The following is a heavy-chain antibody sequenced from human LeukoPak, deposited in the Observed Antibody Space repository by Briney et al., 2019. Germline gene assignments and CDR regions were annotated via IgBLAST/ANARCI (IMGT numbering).Heavy chain of an antibody. D-gene: IGHD5-24*01. CDR1: GYSFTSYW. CDR2: IYPGDSDT. J-gene: IGHJ4*02. V-gene: IGHV5-51*01. CDR3: ARLLGGDGYNYRPFDY. Sequence: PGESLKISCKGSGYSFTSYWIGWVRQMPGKVLEWMGIIYPGDSDTRYSPSFQGQATISADKSISTAYLQWSSLKASDTAMYYCARLLGGDGYNYRPFDYWGQGTLVTVSS.